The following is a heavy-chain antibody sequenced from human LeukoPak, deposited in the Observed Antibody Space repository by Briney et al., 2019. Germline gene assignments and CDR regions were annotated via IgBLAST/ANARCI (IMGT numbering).Heavy chain of an antibody. V-gene: IGHV3-11*01. J-gene: IGHJ4*02. D-gene: IGHD1-26*01. CDR3: TTLKRGSYYEVAY. CDR2: ISSSGTTI. CDR1: GFTFSDYY. Sequence: GGSLRLSCAASGFTFSDYYMSWIRQAPGKGLEWVSYISSSGTTISYTDSVKGRFTISRDNAKNSLYLQMNSLRAEDTAVYYCTTLKRGSYYEVAYWGQGTLVTVSS.